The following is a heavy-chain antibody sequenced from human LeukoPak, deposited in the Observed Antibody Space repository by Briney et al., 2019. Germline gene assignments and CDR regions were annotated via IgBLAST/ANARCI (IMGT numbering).Heavy chain of an antibody. D-gene: IGHD2-2*01. J-gene: IGHJ3*02. CDR1: GGSISSYY. CDR2: IYYSGST. V-gene: IGHV4-59*01. CDR3: ARTTTAYCSSTSCSVIGAFDI. Sequence: SETLSLTCTVSGGSISSYYWSWIRQPPGKGLEWIGYIYYSGSTNYNPSLKSRVTISVDTSKNQFSLKLSSVTAADTAVYYCARTTTAYCSSTSCSVIGAFDIWGQGTMVTVSS.